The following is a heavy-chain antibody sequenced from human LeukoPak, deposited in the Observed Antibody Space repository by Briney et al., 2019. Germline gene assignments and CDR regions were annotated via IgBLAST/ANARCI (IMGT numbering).Heavy chain of an antibody. J-gene: IGHJ4*02. CDR1: GFTFGSYG. V-gene: IGHV3-30*02. CDR3: AKGVKHIVVLTAQHYFDY. Sequence: PGGSLRLSCAASGFTFGSYGMHWVRQAPGKGLEWGTFIRHDGSNKYYADSVKGRFTISRDNSKNTLYLQMNTLRAEDTAVYYCAKGVKHIVVLTAQHYFDYWGQGTLVTVSS. D-gene: IGHD2-21*02. CDR2: IRHDGSNK.